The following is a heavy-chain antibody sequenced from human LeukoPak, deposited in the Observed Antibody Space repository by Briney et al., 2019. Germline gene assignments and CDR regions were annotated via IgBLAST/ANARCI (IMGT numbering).Heavy chain of an antibody. CDR1: GFTFSSYE. CDR3: ARDGSYDILTGYPTLDY. CDR2: ISSSGSTI. Sequence: GGSLRLSCAASGFTFSSYEMNWVRQAPGKGLEWVSYISSSGSTIYYADSAKGRFTISRDNAKNSLYLQMNSLRAEDTAVYYCARDGSYDILTGYPTLDYWGQGTLVTVSS. D-gene: IGHD3-9*01. J-gene: IGHJ4*02. V-gene: IGHV3-48*03.